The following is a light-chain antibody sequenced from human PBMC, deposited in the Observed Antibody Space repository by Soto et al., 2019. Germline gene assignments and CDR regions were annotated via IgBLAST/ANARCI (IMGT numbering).Light chain of an antibody. Sequence: QSVLTQPPSVSAAPGQKVTISCSGSSSNIGNNYVSWYQQLPGTAPKLLIYENNKRPSGIPDRFSGSKSGTSATLGITGLQSGDEADYYCGTWNSSLSAGGDVFGTGTKVTV. CDR3: GTWNSSLSAGGDV. CDR1: SSNIGNNY. J-gene: IGLJ1*01. V-gene: IGLV1-51*02. CDR2: ENN.